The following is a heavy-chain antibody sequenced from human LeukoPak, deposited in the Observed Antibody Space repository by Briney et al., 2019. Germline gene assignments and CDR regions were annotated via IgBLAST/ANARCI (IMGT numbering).Heavy chain of an antibody. CDR3: ARATYYDFWGGYRLGFDY. D-gene: IGHD3-3*01. Sequence: PSETLSLTCGVSGYSISSNYYWGWIRQPPGKGLEWIGSIYHSGTTKYNPSLQSRVTISVDTSKNQFPLRLTSVTAVDTGVYFCARATYYDFWGGYRLGFDYWGQGTLVTVSS. CDR2: IYHSGTT. CDR1: GYSISSNYY. J-gene: IGHJ4*02. V-gene: IGHV4-38-2*01.